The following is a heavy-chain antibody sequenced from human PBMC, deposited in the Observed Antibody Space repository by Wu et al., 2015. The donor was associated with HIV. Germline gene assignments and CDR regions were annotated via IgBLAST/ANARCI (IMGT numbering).Heavy chain of an antibody. CDR3: AKERREQHLTTGGPDED. J-gene: IGHJ4*02. Sequence: QVQLVQSGTEVKKSGASVKVSCKASGYTFTNYGISWVRQAPGQGLEWMGWISAYHGNTNYAQKLQGRVTMTIDTSTSTAYMELRSLRSDDTAIYYCAKERREQHLTTGGPDEDWGQGTLVIVSS. D-gene: IGHD6-13*01. V-gene: IGHV1-18*01. CDR1: GYTFTNYG. CDR2: ISAYHGNT.